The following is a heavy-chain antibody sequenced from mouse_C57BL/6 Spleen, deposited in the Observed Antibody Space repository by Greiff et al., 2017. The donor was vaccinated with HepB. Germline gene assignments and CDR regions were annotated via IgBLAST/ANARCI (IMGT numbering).Heavy chain of an antibody. J-gene: IGHJ3*01. V-gene: IGHV1-52*01. CDR2: IDPSDSET. CDR1: GYTFTSYW. CDR3: ARDYGSSLWFAY. Sequence: QVQLQQPGAELVRPGSSVKLSCKASGYTFTSYWMHWVKQRPIQGLEWIGNIDPSDSETHYNQKFKDKATLTVDKSSSTAYMQLSSLTSEDSAVYYCARDYGSSLWFAYWGQGTLVTVSA. D-gene: IGHD1-1*01.